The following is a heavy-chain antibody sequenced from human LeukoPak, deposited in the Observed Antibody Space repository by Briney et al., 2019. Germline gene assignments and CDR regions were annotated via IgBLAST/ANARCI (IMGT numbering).Heavy chain of an antibody. CDR2: FDPEDGET. D-gene: IGHD3-22*01. CDR1: GYTLTELS. CDR3: ATQDGTGSGYSSFDY. J-gene: IGHJ4*02. Sequence: ASVKVSCKVSGYTLTELSMHWVRQAPGKGLEWMGGFDPEDGETIYAQKFQGRVTMTEDTSTDTAYMELSSLRAEDTAVYYCATQDGTGSGYSSFDYWGQGTLVTVSS. V-gene: IGHV1-24*01.